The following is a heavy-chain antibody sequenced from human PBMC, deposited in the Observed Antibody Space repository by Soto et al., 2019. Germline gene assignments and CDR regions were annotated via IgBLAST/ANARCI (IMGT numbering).Heavy chain of an antibody. D-gene: IGHD5-18*01. J-gene: IGHJ5*02. CDR3: ARAIDTAMVIWPENWFDP. CDR1: GYTFTSYA. V-gene: IGHV1-3*01. Sequence: ASVKVSCKASGYTFTSYAMHWVRQAPGQRLEWMGWINAGNGNTKYSQKFQGRVTITRDTSASTAYMELSSLRSEDTAVYYCARAIDTAMVIWPENWFDPWGQGTLVTVSS. CDR2: INAGNGNT.